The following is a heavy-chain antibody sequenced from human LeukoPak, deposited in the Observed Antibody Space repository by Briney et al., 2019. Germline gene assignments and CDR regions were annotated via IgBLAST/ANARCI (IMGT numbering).Heavy chain of an antibody. V-gene: IGHV4-38-2*02. CDR1: GYSISSGYY. Sequence: SETLSLTCTDSGYSISSGYYWGWIRQPPGKGLEWIGSIYHSGSTYYNPSLKSRVTISVDTSKNQFSLKLSSVTAADTAVYYCARDNYDILTGSLNWFDPWGQGTLVTVSS. J-gene: IGHJ5*02. CDR3: ARDNYDILTGSLNWFDP. CDR2: IYHSGST. D-gene: IGHD3-9*01.